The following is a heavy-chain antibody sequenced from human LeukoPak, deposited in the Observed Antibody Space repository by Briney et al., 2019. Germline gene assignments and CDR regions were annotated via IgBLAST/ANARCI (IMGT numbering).Heavy chain of an antibody. V-gene: IGHV4-31*03. CDR1: GGSISSRSYY. CDR3: ARAGYYDSSGYYYGWYFDL. CDR2: IYYSGST. Sequence: PSETLSLTCTVSGGSISSRSYYWSWIRQHPGKGLEWIGYIYYSGSTYYNPSLKSRVTISVDTSKNQFSLKLSSVTAADTAVYYCARAGYYDSSGYYYGWYFDLWGRGTLVTVSS. D-gene: IGHD3-22*01. J-gene: IGHJ2*01.